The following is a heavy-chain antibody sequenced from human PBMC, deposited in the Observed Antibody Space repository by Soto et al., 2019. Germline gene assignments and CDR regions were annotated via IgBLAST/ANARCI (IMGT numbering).Heavy chain of an antibody. V-gene: IGHV3-23*01. CDR1: GFTFSSYA. D-gene: IGHD1-1*01. CDR2: ISGSGGST. Sequence: LRLSCAASGFTFSSYAMSWVRQAPGKGLEWVSAISGSGGSTYYADSVKGRFTISRDNSKNTLYLQMNSLRAEDTAVYYCAKWNSNYYYYGMDVWGQGTTVTVSS. J-gene: IGHJ6*02. CDR3: AKWNSNYYYYGMDV.